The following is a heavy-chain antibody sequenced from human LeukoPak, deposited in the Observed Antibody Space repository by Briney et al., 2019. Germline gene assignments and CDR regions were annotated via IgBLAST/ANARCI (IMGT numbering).Heavy chain of an antibody. CDR1: GGTFISYA. D-gene: IGHD2-15*01. CDR2: IIPIFGTA. CDR3: ANCLTYYYYGMDV. J-gene: IGHJ6*02. V-gene: IGHV1-69*13. Sequence: GASVKVSCKASGGTFISYAISWVRQAPGQGLEWMGGIIPIFGTANYAQKFQGRVTITADESTSTAYMELSSLRSEDTAVYYCANCLTYYYYGMDVWGQGTTVTVSS.